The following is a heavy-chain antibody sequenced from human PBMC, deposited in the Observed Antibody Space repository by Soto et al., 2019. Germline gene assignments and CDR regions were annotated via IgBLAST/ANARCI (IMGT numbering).Heavy chain of an antibody. CDR3: ARDHYVYDILTGYGYYYGMDV. CDR1: GGSISSGDYY. V-gene: IGHV4-30-4*01. D-gene: IGHD3-9*01. Sequence: QVQLQESGPGLVKPSQTLSLTCTVSGGSISSGDYYWSWIRQPPGKGLEWIGYIYYSGSTYYNPSLKSRVTISVDTSKNQCSLKLSSVPAADTAVYYCARDHYVYDILTGYGYYYGMDVGGQGTTVTVSS. J-gene: IGHJ6*02. CDR2: IYYSGST.